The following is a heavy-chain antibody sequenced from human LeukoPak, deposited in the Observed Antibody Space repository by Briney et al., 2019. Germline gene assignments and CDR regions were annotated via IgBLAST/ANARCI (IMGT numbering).Heavy chain of an antibody. V-gene: IGHV3-48*02. Sequence: PGGSLRLSCGASGFTFSVYGMNWLRQAPGRGLEWVSFISSCSSSIYYAGSVKGRFTISRDNAKNSLYLQLKSLRDEDTAVYFCARAVTAAAPFDYWGQGTLVTVSS. D-gene: IGHD6-13*01. CDR3: ARAVTAAAPFDY. CDR1: GFTFSVYG. CDR2: ISSCSSSI. J-gene: IGHJ4*02.